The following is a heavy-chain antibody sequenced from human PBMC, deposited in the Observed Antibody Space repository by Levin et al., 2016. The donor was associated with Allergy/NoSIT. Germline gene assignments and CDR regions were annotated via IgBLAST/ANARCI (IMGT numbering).Heavy chain of an antibody. Sequence: SETLSLTCSVSYDLINGGDWFWSWIRQPPGKGLEWIGYIYYTGSTHYNPSLQSRVAISVDTSKNQFSLKMTSVTGPDTAVYFCARSGPERHYAFEYWGRGILVTVSS. D-gene: IGHD4-17*01. V-gene: IGHV4-30-4*01. CDR1: YDLINGGDWF. CDR3: ARSGPERHYAFEY. J-gene: IGHJ4*02. CDR2: IYYTGST.